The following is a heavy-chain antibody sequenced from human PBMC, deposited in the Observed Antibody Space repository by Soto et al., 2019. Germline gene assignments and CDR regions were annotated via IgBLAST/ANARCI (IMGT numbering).Heavy chain of an antibody. CDR2: IWYDGDTR. D-gene: IGHD4-17*01. CDR1: GFTFRTYG. J-gene: IGHJ4*02. Sequence: GGSLRLSCAASGFTFRTYGMHWVRQAPGKGLEWVAVIWYDGDTRYYTDAVKGRFTISRDDSKNTLYLQMNSLRAEDTAVYYCARDLTVGKFDYWGQGTLVTVSS. CDR3: ARDLTVGKFDY. V-gene: IGHV3-33*01.